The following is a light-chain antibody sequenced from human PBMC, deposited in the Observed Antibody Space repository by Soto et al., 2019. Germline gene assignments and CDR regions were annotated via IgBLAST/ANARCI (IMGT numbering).Light chain of an antibody. CDR3: AAWDDSLTGEV. CDR1: SSNIGSNY. J-gene: IGLJ2*01. CDR2: RNN. V-gene: IGLV1-47*01. Sequence: QSVLTQPPSASGTPGQRVTISCSGSSSNIGSNYVYWYQQLPGTAPKLLIYRNNQRPSWVPDRFSGSKSGTSASLAISGLRSEDEAYYYCAAWDDSLTGEVFGGGTQLTVL.